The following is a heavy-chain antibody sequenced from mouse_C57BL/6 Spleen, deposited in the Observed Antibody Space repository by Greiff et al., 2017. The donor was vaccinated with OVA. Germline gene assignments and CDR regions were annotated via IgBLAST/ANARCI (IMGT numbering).Heavy chain of an antibody. CDR3: ARSASYSNLYYFDY. D-gene: IGHD2-5*01. V-gene: IGHV1-61*01. Sequence: QVQLQQSGAELVRPGSSVKLSCKASGYTFTSYWMDWVKQRPGQGLEWIGNIYPSDSETHYNQKFKDKATLTVDKSSSTAYMQLSSLTSEDSAVYYCARSASYSNLYYFDYWGQGTTLTVSS. J-gene: IGHJ2*01. CDR1: GYTFTSYW. CDR2: IYPSDSET.